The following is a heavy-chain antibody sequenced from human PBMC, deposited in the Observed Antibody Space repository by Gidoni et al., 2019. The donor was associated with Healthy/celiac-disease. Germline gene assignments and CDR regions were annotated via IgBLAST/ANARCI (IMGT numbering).Heavy chain of an antibody. D-gene: IGHD7-27*01. CDR2: ISYDGSNK. V-gene: IGHV3-30*18. CDR3: AKTGLYGLGIDP. CDR1: GFTFSSYG. J-gene: IGHJ5*02. Sequence: QVQLVESGGGVVQPGRSLRLSCAASGFTFSSYGMHWVRQAPGKGLEWVAVISYDGSNKYYADSVKGRFTISRDNSKNTLYLQMNSLRAEDTAVYYCAKTGLYGLGIDPWGQGTLVTVSS.